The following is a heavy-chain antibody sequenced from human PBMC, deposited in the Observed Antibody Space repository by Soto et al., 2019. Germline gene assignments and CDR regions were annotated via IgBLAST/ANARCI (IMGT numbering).Heavy chain of an antibody. CDR1: GGSISSSSYY. CDR3: ARHLSPSIPAAIDY. Sequence: SETLSLTCTVSGGSISSSSYYWGWIRQPPGKGLEWIGSIYYSGSTYYNPSLKSRVTISVDTSKNQFSLKLSSVTAADTAVYYCARHLSPSIPAAIDYWGQGTLVTVSS. V-gene: IGHV4-39*01. J-gene: IGHJ4*02. D-gene: IGHD2-2*01. CDR2: IYYSGST.